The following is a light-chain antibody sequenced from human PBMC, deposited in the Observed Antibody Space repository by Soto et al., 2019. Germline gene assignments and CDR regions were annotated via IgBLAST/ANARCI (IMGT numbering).Light chain of an antibody. CDR1: QSVSTY. J-gene: IGKJ2*01. Sequence: EIVLTQSPATLSLSPGERATLSCRASQSVSTYLAWYQQKPGQAPRLLIYDASNRATGIPGRFSGSGSGTDFTLTISSLELEDFAVYYCQQRSNWPPRTFGQGTKLEIK. V-gene: IGKV3-11*01. CDR2: DAS. CDR3: QQRSNWPPRT.